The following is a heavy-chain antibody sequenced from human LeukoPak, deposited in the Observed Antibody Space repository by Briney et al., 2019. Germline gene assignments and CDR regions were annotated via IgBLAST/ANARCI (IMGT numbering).Heavy chain of an antibody. CDR2: ISSNGGST. Sequence: PGGSLRLSCAASGFTFSDYAMHWVRQAPGKGLEYVSLISSNGGSTYYAKSVKGRFTISRDNSKDTLSLQMGSLRAEDMAVYYCARSNCSTTTCLFNDFDVWGQGTMVIVSS. CDR3: ARSNCSTTTCLFNDFDV. CDR1: GFTFSDYA. V-gene: IGHV3-64*01. J-gene: IGHJ3*01. D-gene: IGHD2-2*01.